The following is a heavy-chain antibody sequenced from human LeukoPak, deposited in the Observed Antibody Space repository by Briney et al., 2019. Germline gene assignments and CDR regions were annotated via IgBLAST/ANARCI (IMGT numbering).Heavy chain of an antibody. Sequence: SQTLSLTCAISGDIVSSNSAAWNWIRQSPSRGLEWLGRTYYRSKWYSYYAASVKSRITINPDTSKNQFSLQLKSVTPEDTAVYYCARMVGLVSDYWGQGTLVTVPS. CDR1: GDIVSSNSAA. CDR2: TYYRSKWYS. CDR3: ARMVGLVSDY. J-gene: IGHJ4*02. V-gene: IGHV6-1*01. D-gene: IGHD3-10*01.